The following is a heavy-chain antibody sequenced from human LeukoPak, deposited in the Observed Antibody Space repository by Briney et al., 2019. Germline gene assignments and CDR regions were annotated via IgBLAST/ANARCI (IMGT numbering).Heavy chain of an antibody. V-gene: IGHV4-34*01. Sequence: PSETLSLTCAVYGGSFSGYYWSWIRQPPGKGLEWIGEINHSGSTNYNPSLKSRVTISVDTSKNQFSLKLSSVTAADTAVYYCARLGIAGYNSLDYWGQGTLVTVSS. CDR1: GGSFSGYY. D-gene: IGHD5-24*01. CDR2: INHSGST. CDR3: ARLGIAGYNSLDY. J-gene: IGHJ4*02.